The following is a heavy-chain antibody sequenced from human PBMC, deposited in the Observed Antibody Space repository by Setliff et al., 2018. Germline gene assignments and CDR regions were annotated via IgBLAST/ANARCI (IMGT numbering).Heavy chain of an antibody. J-gene: IGHJ5*02. CDR2: LHHSGKA. CDR3: ARAHTWSLPNDNSGYPGWFDP. D-gene: IGHD3-22*01. Sequence: SETLSLTCAVSGFSISSGYYWGWIRQPPGKGLEWIVNLHHSGKAYYNPSLKSRVTMSVDTSKNHVSLKLSSVTAADTAVYYCARAHTWSLPNDNSGYPGWFDPWGQGTLVTVSS. CDR1: GFSISSGYY. V-gene: IGHV4-38-2*01.